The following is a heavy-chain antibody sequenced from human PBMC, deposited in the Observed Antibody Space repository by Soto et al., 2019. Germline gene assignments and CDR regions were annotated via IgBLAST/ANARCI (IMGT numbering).Heavy chain of an antibody. J-gene: IGHJ6*03. CDR2: IKQDGSQK. CDR1: GFTFSSHW. Sequence: EVQLVESGGGLVQPGGSLRLSCAASGFTFSSHWMSWVRQTPGKGLEWVASIKQDGSQKYYMDSVKGRFTISRDNAKNSLYLQLNSLRAEDTAVYYCVRYCSGDDCYPYYYYFYIDVWGNGTTVTVSS. CDR3: VRYCSGDDCYPYYYYFYIDV. V-gene: IGHV3-7*01. D-gene: IGHD2-21*02.